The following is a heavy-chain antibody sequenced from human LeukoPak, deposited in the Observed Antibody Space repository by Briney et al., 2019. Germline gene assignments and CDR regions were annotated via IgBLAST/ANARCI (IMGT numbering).Heavy chain of an antibody. V-gene: IGHV3-30*18. CDR1: GFTFSSYG. CDR3: AKEGTQYASSRFDY. D-gene: IGHD6-13*01. Sequence: GRSLRLSCEASGFTFSSYGMQWVRQAPGMGPEGVSVISHDGTVTHYADSVKGRFTISRDSSTNTLYLQMDSLRTEDTAVYYCAKEGTQYASSRFDYSGHGTLVTVSS. CDR2: ISHDGTVT. J-gene: IGHJ4*01.